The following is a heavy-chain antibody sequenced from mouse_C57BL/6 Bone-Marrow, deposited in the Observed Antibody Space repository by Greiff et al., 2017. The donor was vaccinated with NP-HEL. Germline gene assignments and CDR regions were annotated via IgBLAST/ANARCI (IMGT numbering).Heavy chain of an antibody. V-gene: IGHV14-4*01. D-gene: IGHD1-1*01. CDR1: GFNITDDY. CDR3: TTWSYGSREDY. CDR2: IDPENGDT. Sequence: VQLQQSGAELVRPGASVKLSCTASGFNITDDYMHWVKQRPEQGLEWIGWIDPENGDTEYASKVQGKATITADTSSNTAYLQLSSLTSEDTAVYYCTTWSYGSREDYWGQGTTLTVSS. J-gene: IGHJ2*01.